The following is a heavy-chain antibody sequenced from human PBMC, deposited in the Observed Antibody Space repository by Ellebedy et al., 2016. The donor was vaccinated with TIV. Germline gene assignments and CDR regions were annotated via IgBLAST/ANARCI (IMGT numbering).Heavy chain of an antibody. CDR3: GRARERGYFAYYYYGMDV. CDR1: GFTFRNYA. V-gene: IGHV3-23*01. Sequence: PGGSLRLSCTASGFTFRNYAMGWVRRAPGKGLEWVSALSGAGDSPFYSESVEGRFTISRDNSKNTLYLQLNSLRVEDTAVYYCGRARERGYFAYYYYGMDVWGQGTTVTVSS. D-gene: IGHD5-18*01. J-gene: IGHJ6*02. CDR2: LSGAGDSP.